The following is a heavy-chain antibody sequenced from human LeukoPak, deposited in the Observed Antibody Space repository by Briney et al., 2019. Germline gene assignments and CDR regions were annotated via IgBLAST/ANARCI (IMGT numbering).Heavy chain of an antibody. J-gene: IGHJ5*02. D-gene: IGHD3-3*01. CDR2: INPNSGGT. CDR3: ARDHPGRIPDSRFWSGRNYNWFDP. Sequence: ASVKVSCKGSGYTFTGYYMHWVRQAPGQGLEWMGWINPNSGGTNYAQKFQGRVTMTRDTSISTAYMELSRLRSDDTAVYYCARDHPGRIPDSRFWSGRNYNWFDPWGQGTLVTVSS. CDR1: GYTFTGYY. V-gene: IGHV1-2*02.